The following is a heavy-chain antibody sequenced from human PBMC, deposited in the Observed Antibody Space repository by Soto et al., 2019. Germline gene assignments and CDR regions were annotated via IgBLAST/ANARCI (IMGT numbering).Heavy chain of an antibody. D-gene: IGHD3-22*01. CDR2: ISGSGGST. J-gene: IGHJ4*02. CDR1: GFTFSSYA. V-gene: IGHV3-23*01. CDR3: AKDALRGTMIVVVITFFDY. Sequence: EVQLLESGGGLVQPGGSLRLSCAASGFTFSSYAMSWVRQAPGKGLEWVSAISGSGGSTYYADSVKGRFTISRDNSKNTLYLQMNSLRAEDTAVYYCAKDALRGTMIVVVITFFDYWGQGTLVTVSS.